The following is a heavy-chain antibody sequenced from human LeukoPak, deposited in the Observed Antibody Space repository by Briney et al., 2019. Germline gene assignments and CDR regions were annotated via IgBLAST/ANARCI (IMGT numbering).Heavy chain of an antibody. CDR2: INPSGGST. CDR1: GYTFTSYY. D-gene: IGHD5-18*01. V-gene: IGHV1-46*01. Sequence: ASVKVSCKASGYTFTSYYMHWVRQAPGQGLEWMGIINPSGGSTSYAQKFQGRVTMTRDMSTSTVYMELSSLRSEDTAVYYCAREGYSYGSFRGYYYYYMDVWGKGTTVTVSS. J-gene: IGHJ6*03. CDR3: AREGYSYGSFRGYYYYYMDV.